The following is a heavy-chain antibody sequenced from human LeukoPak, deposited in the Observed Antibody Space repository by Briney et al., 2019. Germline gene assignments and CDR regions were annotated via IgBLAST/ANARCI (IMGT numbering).Heavy chain of an antibody. CDR2: ISSSSSTI. V-gene: IGHV3-48*04. Sequence: GGSLRLSCAASGFTFSSYSMNWVRQAPGKGLEWVSYISSSSSTIYYADSVKGRFTISRDNAKNSLYLQMNSLRAEDTAVYYCAPYYYDSSGYWTYWGQGTLVTVSS. D-gene: IGHD3-22*01. CDR1: GFTFSSYS. J-gene: IGHJ4*02. CDR3: APYYYDSSGYWTY.